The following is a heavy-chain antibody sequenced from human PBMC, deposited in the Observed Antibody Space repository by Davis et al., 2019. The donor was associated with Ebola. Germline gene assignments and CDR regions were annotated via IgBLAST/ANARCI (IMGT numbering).Heavy chain of an antibody. CDR1: GYTFTGYY. J-gene: IGHJ4*02. D-gene: IGHD3-10*01. CDR3: ARVLVVRGVTIGGTFDY. CDR2: INPNSGGT. V-gene: IGHV1-2*06. Sequence: ASVKVSCKTSGYTFTGYYLHWVRQAPGQGLEWMGRINPNSGGTDYSQKFQGRVTMTRDTSISTAYMELSRLRSDDTAVYYCARVLVVRGVTIGGTFDYWGQGTLVTVSS.